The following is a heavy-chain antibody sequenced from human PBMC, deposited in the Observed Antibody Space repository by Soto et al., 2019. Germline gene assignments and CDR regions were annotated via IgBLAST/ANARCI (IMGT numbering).Heavy chain of an antibody. J-gene: IGHJ4*02. CDR3: ARESEDLTSNFDY. Sequence: QVQLVESGGGLVKPGGSLRLSCAASGFTFSDYYMSWLRQTPGKGLEWVSYISSRGSYTNYADSLKGRFTISRDNSKNSLYLQTNSLTAEDTAVYYCARESEDLTSNFDYWGQGTLVTVSS. V-gene: IGHV3-11*06. CDR2: ISSRGSYT. CDR1: GFTFSDYY.